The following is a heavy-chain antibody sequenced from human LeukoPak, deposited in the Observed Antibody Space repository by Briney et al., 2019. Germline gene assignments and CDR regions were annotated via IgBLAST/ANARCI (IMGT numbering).Heavy chain of an antibody. V-gene: IGHV4-34*01. CDR1: GGSFSGYY. Sequence: SSETLSLTCAVYGGSFSGYYWSWIRQPPGKGLEWIGEINHSGSTNYNPSLKSRVTISVDTSKNQFSLKLSSVTAADTAVYYCARGRGDFWSGYYPNWFDPWGQETLVTISS. CDR3: ARGRGDFWSGYYPNWFDP. CDR2: INHSGST. D-gene: IGHD3-3*01. J-gene: IGHJ5*02.